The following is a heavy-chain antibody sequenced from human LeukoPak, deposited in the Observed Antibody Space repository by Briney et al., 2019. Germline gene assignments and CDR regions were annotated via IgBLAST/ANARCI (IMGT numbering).Heavy chain of an antibody. D-gene: IGHD2-2*02. J-gene: IGHJ3*02. CDR2: IYTSGST. Sequence: SETLSLTCTVSGGSISSGSYYWSWIRQPAGKGLEWIGRIYTSGSTNYNPSLKSRVTISVDTSKNQFSLKLSSVTAADTAVYYCARDPQDIVVVPAAIPGAFDIWGQGTMVTVSS. V-gene: IGHV4-61*02. CDR1: GGSISSGSYY. CDR3: ARDPQDIVVVPAAIPGAFDI.